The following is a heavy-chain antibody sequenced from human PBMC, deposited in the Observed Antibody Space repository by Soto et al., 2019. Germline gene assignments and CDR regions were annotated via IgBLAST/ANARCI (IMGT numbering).Heavy chain of an antibody. Sequence: SETLSLTCTVSGGCISSYYWSWIRQPPGKGLEWIGYIYYSGSINYNPSLKSRVTISVDTSKNSLYLQMNSLRAEDTALYYCAKDIRGGAGYYGMDVWGQGTTVTVSS. J-gene: IGHJ6*02. D-gene: IGHD2-21*01. CDR1: GGCISSYY. V-gene: IGHV4-59*01. CDR3: AKDIRGGAGYYGMDV. CDR2: IYYSGSI.